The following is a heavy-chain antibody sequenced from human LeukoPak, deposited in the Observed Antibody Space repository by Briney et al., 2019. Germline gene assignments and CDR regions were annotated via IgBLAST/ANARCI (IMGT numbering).Heavy chain of an antibody. V-gene: IGHV3-66*01. CDR1: GFTVSSSNY. CDR2: MYRGDRT. J-gene: IGHJ5*02. Sequence: PGGSLRLSCAASGFTVSSSNYMTWVRQAPGKGLEWVSFMYRGDRTYYADSVKGRFTMSRDDMKRTVYLQMDSLRAGDTAVYYCARSECTAGSCNWFDPWGQGTPVTVSP. CDR3: ARSECTAGSCNWFDP. D-gene: IGHD2-8*02.